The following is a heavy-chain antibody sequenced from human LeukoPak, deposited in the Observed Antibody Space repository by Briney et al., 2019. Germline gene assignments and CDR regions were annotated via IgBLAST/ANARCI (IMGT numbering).Heavy chain of an antibody. Sequence: GGSLRLSCAASGFTFSDYGIHWARQAPGKGLEWVAIIWSDGSNKYYADSVKGRFTISRDDSKNTVHLQMNSLRAEDTALYFCGRDLRSGYFDYLGQGTLVTVSS. D-gene: IGHD4-17*01. V-gene: IGHV3-33*01. CDR3: GRDLRSGYFDY. CDR1: GFTFSDYG. J-gene: IGHJ4*02. CDR2: IWSDGSNK.